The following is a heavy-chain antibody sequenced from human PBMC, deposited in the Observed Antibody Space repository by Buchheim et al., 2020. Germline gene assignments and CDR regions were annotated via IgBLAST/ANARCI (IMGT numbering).Heavy chain of an antibody. Sequence: QVQLVQSGAEVRKPGASVSVSCKTSGYTFTSDYIHWVRQAPGQGLEWMGIINPSGGRTSYAQNFQGRVTMTRDTSTSTVYMELRSLTSEDTAVYYCARASILTKSFFDYWGQGTL. D-gene: IGHD3-9*01. V-gene: IGHV1-46*01. CDR1: GYTFTSDY. CDR3: ARASILTKSFFDY. J-gene: IGHJ4*02. CDR2: INPSGGRT.